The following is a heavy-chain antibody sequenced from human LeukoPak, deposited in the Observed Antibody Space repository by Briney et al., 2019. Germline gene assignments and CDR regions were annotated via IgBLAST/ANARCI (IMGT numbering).Heavy chain of an antibody. J-gene: IGHJ4*02. V-gene: IGHV3-33*01. CDR1: GFTFSSYG. Sequence: GGSLRLSCAASGFTFSSYGMHWVRQAPGKGLEWVAVIWYDGSNKYYADSVKGRFTISGDNSKNTLYLQMNSLRAEDTAVYYCARDRGGLPYLDYWGQGTLVTVSS. D-gene: IGHD3-16*01. CDR2: IWYDGSNK. CDR3: ARDRGGLPYLDY.